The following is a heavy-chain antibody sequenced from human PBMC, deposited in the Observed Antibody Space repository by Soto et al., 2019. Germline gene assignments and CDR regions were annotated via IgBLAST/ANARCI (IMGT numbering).Heavy chain of an antibody. Sequence: EVQLVESGGGLVQPGGSLRLSCAASGFTFSTYSMNWVRQAPGKGLEWVSYISSSSSTIYYADSVKGRFTISRDNAKNSLYLQMNSLRAEDTAVYFCARVLGYCSGGSCYSDYWGRGTLVTVSS. CDR1: GFTFSTYS. D-gene: IGHD2-15*01. V-gene: IGHV3-48*01. CDR2: ISSSSSTI. CDR3: ARVLGYCSGGSCYSDY. J-gene: IGHJ4*02.